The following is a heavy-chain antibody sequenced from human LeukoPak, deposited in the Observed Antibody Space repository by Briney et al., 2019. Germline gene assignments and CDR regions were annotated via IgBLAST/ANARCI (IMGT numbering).Heavy chain of an antibody. D-gene: IGHD5-18*01. CDR3: TRLSGYSYGSDAFDI. CDR2: IYSGGST. V-gene: IGHV3-66*01. Sequence: GGSLRLSCAASGFTFSSYGMHWVRQAPGKGLEWVSLIYSGGSTYYADSVKGRFTISRDNSKNTLYLQMNSLRAEDTAVYYCTRLSGYSYGSDAFDIWGQGTMVTVSS. CDR1: GFTFSSYG. J-gene: IGHJ3*02.